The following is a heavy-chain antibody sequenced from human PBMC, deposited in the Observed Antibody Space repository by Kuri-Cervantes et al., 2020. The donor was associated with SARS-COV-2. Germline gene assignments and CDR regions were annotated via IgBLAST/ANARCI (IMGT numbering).Heavy chain of an antibody. CDR3: ARDPARVEGKNYFDY. CDR1: GFTFSSYS. D-gene: IGHD3-3*01. V-gene: IGHV3-21*01. J-gene: IGHJ4*02. Sequence: GGSLRLSCAASGFTFSSYSMNWVRQAPGKGLEWVSSISSSSSYIYYADSVKGRFTISRGNAKNSLYLQMNSLRAEDTAVYYCARDPARVEGKNYFDYWGQGTLVTVSS. CDR2: ISSSSSYI.